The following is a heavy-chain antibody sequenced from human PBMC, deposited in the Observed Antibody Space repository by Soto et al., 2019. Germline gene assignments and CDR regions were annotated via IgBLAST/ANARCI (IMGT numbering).Heavy chain of an antibody. J-gene: IGHJ5*02. CDR2: LNPNSGNT. CDR3: ARRGRYSSSSGKNWFDP. V-gene: IGHV1-8*01. CDR1: GYTFTSYD. Sequence: GASVKVSCNASGYTFTSYDINWVRPATGQGLEWMGWLNPNSGNTGYAQKFQGRVTMTRNTSISTAYMELSSLRSEDTAVYYCARRGRYSSSSGKNWFDPGGQGTLVTVSS. D-gene: IGHD6-13*01.